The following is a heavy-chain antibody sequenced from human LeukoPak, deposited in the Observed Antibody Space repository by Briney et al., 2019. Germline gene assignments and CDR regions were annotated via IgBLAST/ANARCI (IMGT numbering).Heavy chain of an antibody. J-gene: IGHJ6*03. CDR1: GGSISSSSYY. Sequence: PSETLSLTCTVSGGSISSSSYYWGWIRQPPGKGLEWIGSIYYSGSTYYNPSLKSRVTISVDTSMNQFSLKLSSVTAADTAVYYCARQSYYYDSSGSYYYMDVWGKGTTVTVSS. CDR3: ARQSYYYDSSGSYYYMDV. D-gene: IGHD3-22*01. V-gene: IGHV4-39*01. CDR2: IYYSGST.